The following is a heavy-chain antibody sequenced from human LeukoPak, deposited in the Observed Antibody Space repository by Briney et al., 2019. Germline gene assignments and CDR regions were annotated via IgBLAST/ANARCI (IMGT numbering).Heavy chain of an antibody. CDR2: IYSGGST. CDR3: ARGRGSGWRRLDY. CDR1: GFSFNNYA. J-gene: IGHJ4*02. V-gene: IGHV3-66*01. D-gene: IGHD6-19*01. Sequence: GGSLRLSCAASGFSFNNYAMYWVRQAPGKGLEWVSVIYSGGSTYYADSVKGRFTISRDNSKNTLYLQMNSLRAEDTAVYYCARGRGSGWRRLDYWGQGTLVTVSS.